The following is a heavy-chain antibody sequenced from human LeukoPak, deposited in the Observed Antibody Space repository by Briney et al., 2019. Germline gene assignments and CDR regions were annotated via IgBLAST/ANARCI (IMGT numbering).Heavy chain of an antibody. D-gene: IGHD3-22*01. Sequence: AGGSLRLSCAASGFTFDDYGMSWVRQAPGKGLEWVSGINWNGGSTGYADSVKGRFTISRDNAKNSLYLQMNSLRAEDTALYYCAVNYYDSSGYYSAAGGLYWGQGTLVTVPS. CDR2: INWNGGST. CDR1: GFTFDDYG. V-gene: IGHV3-20*04. CDR3: AVNYYDSSGYYSAAGGLY. J-gene: IGHJ4*02.